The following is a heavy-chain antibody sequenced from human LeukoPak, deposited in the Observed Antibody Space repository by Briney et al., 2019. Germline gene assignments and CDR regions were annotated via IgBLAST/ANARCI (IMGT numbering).Heavy chain of an antibody. D-gene: IGHD6-13*01. J-gene: IGHJ4*02. CDR2: ISGSGGST. CDR1: GFTFSSYG. Sequence: GGSLRLSCAASGFTFSSYGMSWVRQAPGKGLEWVSAISGSGGSTYYADSVKGRFTISRDNAKNSLYLQMNSLRAEDTAVYYCARDMGIAAVGIDHWGQGTLVTVSS. V-gene: IGHV3-21*01. CDR3: ARDMGIAAVGIDH.